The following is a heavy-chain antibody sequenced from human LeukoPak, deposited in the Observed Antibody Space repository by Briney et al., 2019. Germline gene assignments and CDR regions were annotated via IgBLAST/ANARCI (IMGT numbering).Heavy chain of an antibody. CDR3: AREFNWYFDL. J-gene: IGHJ2*01. CDR1: GDSISGYY. Sequence: PSETLSLTCTVSGDSISGYYWTWIRQPAGKGLEWVGRLYNSGLTHYSPSLRSRVTMSEDTSKNQISLQLSSVTAADTGVYYCAREFNWYFDLWGRGTLVTVSS. CDR2: LYNSGLT. V-gene: IGHV4-4*07.